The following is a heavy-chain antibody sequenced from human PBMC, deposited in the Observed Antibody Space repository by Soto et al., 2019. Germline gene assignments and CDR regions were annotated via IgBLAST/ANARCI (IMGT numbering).Heavy chain of an antibody. CDR1: GYSFSGNY. V-gene: IGHV1-2*02. CDR2: IYPNNETT. CDR3: VSLKTSGWPGVH. J-gene: IGHJ4*02. D-gene: IGHD6-25*01. Sequence: QVQLVQAGAEKKNPGASVKVSCKASGYSFSGNYIHWVRQAPGQGPEWLGWIYPNNETTDSAKKFQGRVTMTSDMSTRTVSMELRALRSADTAVYYCVSLKTSGWPGVHWGQGTLVTVAA.